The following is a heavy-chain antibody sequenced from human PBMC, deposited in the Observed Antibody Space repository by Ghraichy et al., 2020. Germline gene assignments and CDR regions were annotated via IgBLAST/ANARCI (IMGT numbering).Heavy chain of an antibody. J-gene: IGHJ6*02. CDR3: AGQNLDYDFWSGSRNGMDV. V-gene: IGHV4-30-2*01. D-gene: IGHD3-3*01. CDR2: IYHSGST. Sequence: SQTLSLTCAVSGGSISSGGYSWSWIRQPPGKGLEWIGYIYHSGSTYYNPSLKCRVTISVDRSKNQFSLKLSSVTAADMAVYYCAGQNLDYDFWSGSRNGMDVWGQGTTVTVSS. CDR1: GGSISSGGYS.